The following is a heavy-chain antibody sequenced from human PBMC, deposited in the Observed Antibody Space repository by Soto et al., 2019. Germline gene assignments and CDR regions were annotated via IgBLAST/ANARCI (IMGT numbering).Heavy chain of an antibody. CDR3: ASSERTIFGVVIISGMDV. CDR2: IIPIFGTA. J-gene: IGHJ6*02. V-gene: IGHV1-69*06. Sequence: SVKVSCKASGGTFSSYAISWVRQAPGQGLEWMGGIIPIFGTANCAQKFQGRVTITADRSTSTAYMELSSLRSEDTAVYYCASSERTIFGVVIISGMDVWGQGTTVTVSS. CDR1: GGTFSSYA. D-gene: IGHD3-3*01.